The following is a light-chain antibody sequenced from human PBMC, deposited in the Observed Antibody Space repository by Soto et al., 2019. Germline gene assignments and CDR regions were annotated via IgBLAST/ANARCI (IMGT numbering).Light chain of an antibody. CDR1: SSNIGGNP. V-gene: IGLV1-44*01. CDR2: SQN. J-gene: IGLJ2*01. CDR3: ASWDDSLEGVV. Sequence: QTVVTQPASASGTPGQRVIISCSGSSSNIGGNPVNWYQQLPGTAPKLLIYSQNVRPSGVPDRFSASKSGTTASLAINGLQSEDEADYYCASWDDSLEGVVFGGGTKVTVL.